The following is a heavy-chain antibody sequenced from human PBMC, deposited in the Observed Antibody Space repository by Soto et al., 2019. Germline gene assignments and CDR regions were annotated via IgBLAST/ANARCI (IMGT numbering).Heavy chain of an antibody. V-gene: IGHV3-7*01. J-gene: IGHJ4*02. CDR2: IKQDGSGK. CDR3: ARDFYGSGSHDY. D-gene: IGHD3-10*01. Sequence: GGSLRLACAASGFTFTSYWMTWVRQAPGKGLEWVANIKQDGSGKSYVDSVKGRFTISRDNAKNSLYLQMNSLRAEDTAVYYCARDFYGSGSHDYWAQGPLVTASS. CDR1: GFTFTSYW.